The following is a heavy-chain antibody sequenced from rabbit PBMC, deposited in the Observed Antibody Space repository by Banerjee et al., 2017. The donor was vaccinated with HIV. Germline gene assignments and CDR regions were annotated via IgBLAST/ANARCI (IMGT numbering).Heavy chain of an antibody. V-gene: IGHV1S40*01. D-gene: IGHD1-1*01. CDR2: IDASSGDT. J-gene: IGHJ3*01. Sequence: QSLEESGGDLVKPGASLTLTCTASGFSFSSTYWICWVRQAPGKGLELIACIDASSGDTYYANWAKGRFTISKTSSTTVTLQMTSLTAADTATYFCAREGASSAGDYLWGQGTLVTVS. CDR3: AREGASSAGDYL. CDR1: GFSFSSTYW.